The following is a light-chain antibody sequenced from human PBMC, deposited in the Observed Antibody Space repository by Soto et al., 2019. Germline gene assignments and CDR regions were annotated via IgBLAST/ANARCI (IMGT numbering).Light chain of an antibody. V-gene: IGKV3-15*01. CDR2: GAS. Sequence: EIVMTQSPATLSESPGERATLSCRASQTINSDLAWYQQKPGQAPRLLIYGASTRATGIPARFSGSGSGTEFTLTISSLQSEDFAVYYCQQYNYWPPLTFGGGTKVEIK. CDR1: QTINSD. J-gene: IGKJ4*01. CDR3: QQYNYWPPLT.